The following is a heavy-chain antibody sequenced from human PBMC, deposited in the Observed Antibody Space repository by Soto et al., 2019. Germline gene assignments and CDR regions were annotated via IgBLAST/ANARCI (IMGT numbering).Heavy chain of an antibody. D-gene: IGHD4-17*01. CDR1: GYSCTSYG. CDR2: IYPDDSET. J-gene: IGHJ4*02. V-gene: IGHV5-51*01. CDR3: ARLTYGGYYFDY. Sequence: PGESLKISWKGAGYSCTSYGSGCVRQMPGKGLEWMGIIYPDDSETKYSPSFQGQVTISADKSITTAYLQWNSLKASDTAMYYCARLTYGGYYFDYWGQGALVTVSS.